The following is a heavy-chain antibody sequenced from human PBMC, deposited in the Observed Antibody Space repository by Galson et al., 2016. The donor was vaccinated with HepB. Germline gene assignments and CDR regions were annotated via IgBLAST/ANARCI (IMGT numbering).Heavy chain of an antibody. CDR3: ARPSSGIHND. Sequence: SLRLSCAVSGFTFSNNYMAWVRQAPGKGLELVSLIYSGGSSYYAASVKGRFNISSNNSNNTLYLQMDSLIAEDTAVYYCARPSSGIHNDWGQGTPVTVPS. CDR1: GFTFSNNY. J-gene: IGHJ4*02. V-gene: IGHV3-53*01. D-gene: IGHD1-26*01. CDR2: IYSGGSS.